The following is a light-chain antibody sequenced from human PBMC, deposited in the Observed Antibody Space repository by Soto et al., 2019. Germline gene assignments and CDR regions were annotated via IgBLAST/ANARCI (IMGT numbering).Light chain of an antibody. CDR2: EAS. Sequence: IQLTQSPSSLSASVGYRVTITCRASQNINSWLAWYQQKPGKAPNLLIYEASSLESGVPSRFGGSGSGTEFTLTISSLQPDDFATYYCQQYNSYSWTFGQGTTGDIK. J-gene: IGKJ1*01. CDR1: QNINSW. V-gene: IGKV1-5*03. CDR3: QQYNSYSWT.